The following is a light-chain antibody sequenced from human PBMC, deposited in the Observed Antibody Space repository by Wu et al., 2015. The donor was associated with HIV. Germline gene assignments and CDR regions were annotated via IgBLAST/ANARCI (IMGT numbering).Light chain of an antibody. CDR2: KAS. V-gene: IGKV1-5*03. J-gene: IGKJ1*01. CDR1: QNIYGW. CDR3: QQYITSPRT. Sequence: DIQMTQSPPTLSASLGDRVTITCRASQNIYGWLAWYQQKPGKAPKVLISKASTLESGVPSRFSGSGSGTEFTLTISSLQSDDFATYYCQQYITSPRTFGLGTKVEVK.